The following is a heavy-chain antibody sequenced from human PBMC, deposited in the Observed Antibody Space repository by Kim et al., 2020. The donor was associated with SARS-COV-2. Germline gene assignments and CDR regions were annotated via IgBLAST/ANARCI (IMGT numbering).Heavy chain of an antibody. V-gene: IGHV4-59*08. D-gene: IGHD3-10*01. CDR1: GGSISSYY. CDR2: IYYSGST. J-gene: IGHJ4*02. CDR3: ARGNSKYYYGSGTDYYFDY. Sequence: SETLSLTCTVSGGSISSYYWSWIRQPPGKGLEWIGYIYYSGSTNYNPSLKSRVTISVDTSKNQFSLKLSSVTAADTAVYYCARGNSKYYYGSGTDYYFDYWGQGTLVTVSS.